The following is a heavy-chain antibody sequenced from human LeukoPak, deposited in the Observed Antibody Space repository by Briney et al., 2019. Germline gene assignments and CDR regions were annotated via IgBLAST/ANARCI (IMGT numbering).Heavy chain of an antibody. Sequence: SETLSLTCTVSGGSMSSYYWSWIRQPPGKGLEWIGYIYYSGSTNYNPSLKSRVTISVDTSKNQFSLKLSSVTAADTAVYYCARHPFFYDSSGYYRAGWYFDLWGRGTLVTVSS. CDR2: IYYSGST. J-gene: IGHJ2*01. CDR3: ARHPFFYDSSGYYRAGWYFDL. CDR1: GGSMSSYY. V-gene: IGHV4-59*08. D-gene: IGHD3-22*01.